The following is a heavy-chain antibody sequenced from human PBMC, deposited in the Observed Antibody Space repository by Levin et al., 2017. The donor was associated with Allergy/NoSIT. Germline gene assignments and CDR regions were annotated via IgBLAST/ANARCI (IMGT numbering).Heavy chain of an antibody. CDR2: MNPNSGNS. Sequence: GASVKVSCKASGYTFTSYDINWVRQATGQGLEWMGWMNPNSGNSGYAQKFQGRVTMTRNTSISTAYMELSSLRSEDTAVYYCARTGLGRSTGYYNWVYWGQGALVTVSS. D-gene: IGHD3-22*01. J-gene: IGHJ4*02. V-gene: IGHV1-8*01. CDR1: GYTFTSYD. CDR3: ARTGLGRSTGYYNWVY.